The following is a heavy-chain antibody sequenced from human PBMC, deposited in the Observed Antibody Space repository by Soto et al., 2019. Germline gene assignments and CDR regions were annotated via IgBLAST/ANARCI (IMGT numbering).Heavy chain of an antibody. CDR2: INPNSGGT. J-gene: IGHJ6*02. Sequence: ASVKVSCKASGYTFTGYYMHWVRQAPGLGLEWMGWINPNSGGTNYAQKFQGRVTMTRDTSISTAYMELSRLRSDDTAVYYCARVRRIAARPSSYYYYYGMDVWGQGTTVTVSS. D-gene: IGHD6-6*01. V-gene: IGHV1-2*02. CDR3: ARVRRIAARPSSYYYYYGMDV. CDR1: GYTFTGYY.